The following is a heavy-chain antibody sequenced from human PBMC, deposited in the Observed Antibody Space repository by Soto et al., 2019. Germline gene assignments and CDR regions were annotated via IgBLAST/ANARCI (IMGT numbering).Heavy chain of an antibody. Sequence: ASVKVSCKASGYTFTSYGISWVRQAPGQGLEWMGWISAYNGNTNYAQKLQGRVTMTTDTSTSTAYMELRSLRSDDTAVYYCARENAAVADTVGPFDYWGQGTLVTVSS. D-gene: IGHD6-19*01. CDR3: ARENAAVADTVGPFDY. V-gene: IGHV1-18*01. CDR2: ISAYNGNT. J-gene: IGHJ4*02. CDR1: GYTFTSYG.